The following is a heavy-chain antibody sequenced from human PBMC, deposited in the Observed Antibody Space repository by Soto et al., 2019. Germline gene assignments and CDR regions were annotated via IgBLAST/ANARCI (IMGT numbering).Heavy chain of an antibody. Sequence: SETLSLTSRVPGGTIGKNNRWSWVRQPPGKGLEWIGEIFHSGSTNYNPSLKTRVTISVDKSKNQFSLKLSSVTAADTAVYYCARVYSGSYSDYWGQG. CDR3: ARVYSGSYSDY. J-gene: IGHJ4*02. CDR1: GGTIGKNNR. D-gene: IGHD1-26*01. V-gene: IGHV4-4*02. CDR2: IFHSGST.